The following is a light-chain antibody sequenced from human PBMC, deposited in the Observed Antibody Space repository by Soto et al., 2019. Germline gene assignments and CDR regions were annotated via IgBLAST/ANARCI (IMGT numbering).Light chain of an antibody. CDR2: GAS. CDR1: QSVSSN. J-gene: IGKJ2*01. CDR3: QQYNNWPYT. V-gene: IGKV3-15*01. Sequence: EIVMTQSPATLSVSPGERATLSCRASQSVSSNLAWYQQNPGQAPRLLIYGASTRATGIPARFSGSGSGTEFTLAISSLQSEDFAVYYCQQYNNWPYTFGQGNKLEIK.